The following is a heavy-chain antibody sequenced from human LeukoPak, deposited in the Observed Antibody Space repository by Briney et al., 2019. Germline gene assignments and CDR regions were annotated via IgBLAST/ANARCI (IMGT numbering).Heavy chain of an antibody. CDR1: GFTLSTYW. CDR2: ISSDGSNT. Sequence: GGSLRLSCAASGFTLSTYWMHWVRHAPGKGLVWVSRISSDGSNTNYADSVKGRFTISRDNAKNTLYLQINSLRPEDTAVYYCVLLSLTPGWGQGTLVTVSS. V-gene: IGHV3-74*01. D-gene: IGHD3-10*01. J-gene: IGHJ4*02. CDR3: VLLSLTPG.